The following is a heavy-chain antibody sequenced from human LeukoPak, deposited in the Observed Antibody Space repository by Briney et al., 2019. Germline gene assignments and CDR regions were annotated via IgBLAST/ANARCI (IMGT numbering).Heavy chain of an antibody. V-gene: IGHV4-39*01. Sequence: SETLSLTCTVSGGSISSSSYYWGWNRQPPGKGLEWIGSIYYSGSTYYNPSLKSRVTISVDTSKNQFSLKLSSVTAADTAVYYCARHYWYFDLWGRGTLVTVSS. J-gene: IGHJ2*01. CDR1: GGSISSSSYY. CDR2: IYYSGST. CDR3: ARHYWYFDL.